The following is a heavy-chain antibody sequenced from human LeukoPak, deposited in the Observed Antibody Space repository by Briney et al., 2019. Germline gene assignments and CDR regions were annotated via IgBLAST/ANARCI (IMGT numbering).Heavy chain of an antibody. V-gene: IGHV4-61*02. CDR2: IYMSGST. D-gene: IGHD3-3*01. J-gene: IGHJ6*02. CDR1: GGSISSGSYY. CDR3: ARVATYYGFSCGMDV. Sequence: PSETLSLTCTVSGGSISSGSYYWSWIRQPAGKGLGWIGRIYMSGSTNYNPSLKSRVTISVDMSKNQFSLRLTSVTAADTAVYYCARVATYYGFSCGMDVWGQGTTVTVSS.